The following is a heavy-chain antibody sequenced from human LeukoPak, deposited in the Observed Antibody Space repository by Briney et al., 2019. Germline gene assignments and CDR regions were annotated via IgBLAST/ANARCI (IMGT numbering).Heavy chain of an antibody. V-gene: IGHV1-2*02. Sequence: GASVKVSCKASGYTFTGYYMHWVRQAPGQGLEWMGWINPNSGGTNYAQKFQGRVTMTRDTSISTAYMELSRLRSDDTAVYYCAREILERANGFDPWGQGTLVTVSS. D-gene: IGHD1-1*01. J-gene: IGHJ5*02. CDR1: GYTFTGYY. CDR2: INPNSGGT. CDR3: AREILERANGFDP.